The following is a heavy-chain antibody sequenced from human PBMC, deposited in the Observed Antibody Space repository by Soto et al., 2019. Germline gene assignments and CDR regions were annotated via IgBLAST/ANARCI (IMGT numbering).Heavy chain of an antibody. Sequence: PGGSLRLSCAASGFTFSSFSMSWVRQAPGKGLEWVSDISGSGGSTYYADSVKGRFTISRDNSKNTLYLQMNSLRAEDTALYYCAKGGYYESSVFYTLPFDYWGQGTLVTVSS. CDR3: AKGGYYESSVFYTLPFDY. J-gene: IGHJ4*02. D-gene: IGHD3-22*01. V-gene: IGHV3-23*01. CDR1: GFTFSSFS. CDR2: ISGSGGST.